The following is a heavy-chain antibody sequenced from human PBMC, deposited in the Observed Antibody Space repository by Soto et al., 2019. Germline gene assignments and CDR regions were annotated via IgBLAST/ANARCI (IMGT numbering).Heavy chain of an antibody. V-gene: IGHV1-18*01. Sequence: QVQLVQSGAEVKKPGASVMVSCKASGYNFTTYGITWVRQAPGQGLEWMGWISGYNGNTNYAQKLQGRVNMTTDTPTSNAHMELRRLRSDDTAVYYCAGGNHDSSGWDFDLWGRGTLVTVSS. J-gene: IGHJ2*01. D-gene: IGHD3-22*01. CDR2: ISGYNGNT. CDR3: AGGNHDSSGWDFDL. CDR1: GYNFTTYG.